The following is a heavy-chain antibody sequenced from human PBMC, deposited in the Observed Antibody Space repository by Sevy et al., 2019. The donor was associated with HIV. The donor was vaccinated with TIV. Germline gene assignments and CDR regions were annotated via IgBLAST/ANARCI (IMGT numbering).Heavy chain of an antibody. CDR2: FYTDDSDT. CDR3: ATSRSGYFDSSGYYIY. Sequence: GESLKISCKGSGYSFTSHWIGWVRHMPGKGLEWMGIFYTDDSDTRYSPSFEGQVTFSADKSISTAYLQWSSLKASDTAMYYCATSRSGYFDSSGYYIYWGQGTLVTVSS. CDR1: GYSFTSHW. V-gene: IGHV5-51*01. J-gene: IGHJ4*02. D-gene: IGHD3-22*01.